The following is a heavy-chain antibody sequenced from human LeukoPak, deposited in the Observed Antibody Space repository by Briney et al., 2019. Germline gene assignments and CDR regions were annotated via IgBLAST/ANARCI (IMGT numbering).Heavy chain of an antibody. Sequence: PSQSRSLTRLLATRSISMGCYDCGRIRQHPGKGLEWIGYIYCSGSTDYTPSLKNRVTISVATSENQFSLRLSSVTAVDTAVYYCARGGGAYSWYFDLWGRGTLVTVSS. CDR2: IYCSGST. J-gene: IGHJ2*01. D-gene: IGHD4-11*01. V-gene: IGHV4-31*02. CDR1: TRSISMGCYD. CDR3: ARGGGAYSWYFDL.